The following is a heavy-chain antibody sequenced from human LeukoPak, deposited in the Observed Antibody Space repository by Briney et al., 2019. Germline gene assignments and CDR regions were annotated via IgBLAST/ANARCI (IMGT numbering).Heavy chain of an antibody. V-gene: IGHV3-33*08. J-gene: IGHJ4*02. CDR1: GFTFSSYT. CDR2: ILYDGSNK. Sequence: GGSLRLSCAASGFTFSSYTMHWVRQAPGKGLEWVALILYDGSNKYYADSVKGRLTISRDNSHNTLYLQMNSLRAEDTALYYCARDRGYTYAHPLDYWGQGTLVTVSS. CDR3: ARDRGYTYAHPLDY. D-gene: IGHD5-18*01.